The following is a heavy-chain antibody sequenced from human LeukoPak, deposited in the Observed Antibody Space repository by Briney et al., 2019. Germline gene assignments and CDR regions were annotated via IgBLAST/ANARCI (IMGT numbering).Heavy chain of an antibody. CDR3: GRRVVAAKYYFDY. J-gene: IGHJ4*02. CDR2: IYTSGST. D-gene: IGHD2-15*01. V-gene: IGHV4-4*07. CDR1: GGSISRYY. Sequence: SETLSLTCTVPGGSISRYYWSWIRQPAGKGLEWNGRIYTSGSTNYNPSLKSRVTMSVDTSKNQFSLKLSSLTAADTAVYSCGRRVVAAKYYFDYWGQGTLVTVSS.